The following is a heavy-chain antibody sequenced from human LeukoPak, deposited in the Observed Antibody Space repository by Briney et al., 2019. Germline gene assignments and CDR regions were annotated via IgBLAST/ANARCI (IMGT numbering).Heavy chain of an antibody. D-gene: IGHD3-3*01. CDR3: ARGGWGLRSHFDY. CDR2: IYYSGST. V-gene: IGHV4-39*01. J-gene: IGHJ4*02. CDR1: GGSISSSSYY. Sequence: RSSETLSLTCTVSGGSISSSSYYWGWIRQPPGKGLEWIGSIYYSGSTYYNPSLKSRVTISVDTSKNQFSLKLSSVTAADTVVYYCARGGWGLRSHFDYWGQGTLVTVSS.